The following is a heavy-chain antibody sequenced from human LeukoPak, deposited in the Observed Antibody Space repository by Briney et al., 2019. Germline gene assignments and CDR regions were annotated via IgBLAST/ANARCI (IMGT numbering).Heavy chain of an antibody. CDR1: GFTFSSYW. Sequence: PGGALRLSCAVSGFTFSSYWMTWVRQAPGKGLEWVASIKEDGSEKYYEDSVKGRFTISRDNAKNSLYLQMNSLRAEDTAVYYCTSGPIVAGEAFDYWGQGTLVTVSS. CDR3: TSGPIVAGEAFDY. J-gene: IGHJ4*02. V-gene: IGHV3-7*05. CDR2: IKEDGSEK. D-gene: IGHD5-12*01.